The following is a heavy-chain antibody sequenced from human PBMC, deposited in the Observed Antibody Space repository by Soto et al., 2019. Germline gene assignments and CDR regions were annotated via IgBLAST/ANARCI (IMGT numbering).Heavy chain of an antibody. CDR1: GGTFSSYA. CDR2: IIPIFGTA. CDR3: ARGVVVPAPRAYYYYGMDV. J-gene: IGHJ6*02. D-gene: IGHD2-2*01. V-gene: IGHV1-69*01. Sequence: QVQLVQSGAEVKKPGSSVKVSCKASGGTFSSYAISWVRQAPGQGLEWMGGIIPIFGTANYAQKFQGRVTIDADESTSTAYMELSSLRSEDTAVYYCARGVVVPAPRAYYYYGMDVWGQGTTVTVSS.